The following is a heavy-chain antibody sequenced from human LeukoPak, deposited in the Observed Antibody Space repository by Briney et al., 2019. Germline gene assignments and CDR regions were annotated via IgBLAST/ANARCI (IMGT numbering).Heavy chain of an antibody. CDR2: ISSSSSYI. V-gene: IGHV3-21*04. D-gene: IGHD4-17*01. Sequence: PGGSLRLSCAASGFTFNTYTLNWVRQAPGKGLEWVSSISSSSSYIYYSDSVKGRFTISRDNAKNSLYLQMNSLRAEDTAVYYCAKGAMSYGSWGQGTLVTVSS. CDR3: AKGAMSYGS. CDR1: GFTFNTYT. J-gene: IGHJ4*02.